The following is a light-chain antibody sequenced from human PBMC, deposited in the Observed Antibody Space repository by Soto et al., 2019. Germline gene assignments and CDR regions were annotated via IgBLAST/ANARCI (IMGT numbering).Light chain of an antibody. V-gene: IGLV2-14*01. J-gene: IGLJ2*01. CDR1: SSDIGNYYY. CDR2: EVS. Sequence: QSALTQPASVSGSPGQSITISCTGTSSDIGNYYYVSWYQQQPGQAPKLMIYEVSHRPSGISDRFSGSKSGNTASLTISGLQAEDEADYYCTSYTTTDTYVVFGGGTKRTVL. CDR3: TSYTTTDTYVV.